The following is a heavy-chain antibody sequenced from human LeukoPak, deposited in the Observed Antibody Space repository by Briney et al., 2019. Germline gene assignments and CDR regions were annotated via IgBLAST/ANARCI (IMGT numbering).Heavy chain of an antibody. CDR3: ARGPKRRSTMIVVVIGY. J-gene: IGHJ4*02. CDR2: MNPNSGNT. Sequence: ASVKVSCKASGYTFTSYDFNWLRQATGQGLEWMGWMNPNSGNTGYAQKFQGRVTMTRNTSISTAYMEQSSLRSEDTAVYYCARGPKRRSTMIVVVIGYWGQGTLVTVSS. CDR1: GYTFTSYD. D-gene: IGHD3-22*01. V-gene: IGHV1-8*01.